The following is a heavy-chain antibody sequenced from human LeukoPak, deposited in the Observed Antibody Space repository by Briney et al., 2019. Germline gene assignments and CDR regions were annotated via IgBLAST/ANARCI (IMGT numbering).Heavy chain of an antibody. CDR1: GGSISSYY. V-gene: IGHV4-59*08. D-gene: IGHD3-22*01. CDR3: ARVVRWLSGAGYYFDY. J-gene: IGHJ4*02. Sequence: SETLSLTCTVSGGSISSYYWSWIRQPPGKGLEWIGYIYYSGSTYYNPSLKSRVTISVDTSKNQFSLKLSSVTAADTAVYYCARVVRWLSGAGYYFDYWGQGTLDTVSS. CDR2: IYYSGST.